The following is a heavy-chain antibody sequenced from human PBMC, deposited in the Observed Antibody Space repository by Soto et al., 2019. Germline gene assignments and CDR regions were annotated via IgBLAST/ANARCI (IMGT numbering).Heavy chain of an antibody. CDR2: ISSYNGNT. J-gene: IGHJ4*02. Sequence: GASVKVSCKTSGYTFISYGISWVRQAPGRGLEWMGWISSYNGNTNYAEKIQGRVTMTTDTSTSTGYMELRSLRSDDTAVYFCARDSGYESGVFDHWGPGTLVTVSS. CDR3: ARDSGYESGVFDH. CDR1: GYTFISYG. V-gene: IGHV1-18*01. D-gene: IGHD5-12*01.